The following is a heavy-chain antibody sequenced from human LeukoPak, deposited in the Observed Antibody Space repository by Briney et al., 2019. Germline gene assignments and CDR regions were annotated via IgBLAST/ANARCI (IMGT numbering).Heavy chain of an antibody. CDR3: ASYSSLFDY. CDR1: GGSISSGDYY. V-gene: IGHV4-30-4*08. Sequence: SETLSLTCTVSGGSISSGDYYWNWIRQPPGKGLEWIGYTYYSGNTYYNPSLKSRVTISVDTSKNQFSLKLSSVTAADTAVYYCASYSSLFDYWGQGTLVTVSS. J-gene: IGHJ4*02. CDR2: TYYSGNT. D-gene: IGHD3-22*01.